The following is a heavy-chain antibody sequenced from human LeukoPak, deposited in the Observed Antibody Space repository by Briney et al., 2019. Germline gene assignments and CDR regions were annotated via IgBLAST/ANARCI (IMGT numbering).Heavy chain of an antibody. D-gene: IGHD5-24*01. V-gene: IGHV4-61*02. CDR2: IYTSGST. CDR3: AREGDGYNYLDY. CDR1: GGSISSGSYY. Sequence: PSETLSLTCTASGGSISSGSYYWIWIRQPAGKGLEWIGRIYTSGSTNYNPSLKSRVTISVDTSKNQFSLKLGSVTAADTAVYYCAREGDGYNYLDYWGQGTLVTVSS. J-gene: IGHJ4*02.